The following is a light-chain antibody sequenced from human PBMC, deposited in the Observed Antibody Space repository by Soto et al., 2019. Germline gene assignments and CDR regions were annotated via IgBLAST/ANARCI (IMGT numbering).Light chain of an antibody. Sequence: DVQMTQSPSSLSAFVGDRVTITCRASRGIAPYLAWFQQKPGKVPKLLIYATSTLQSGVPSRFSGSGSGTDFTLTVTSLQPEDVGTYYCQKYNSAPLTFGGGTKV. V-gene: IGKV1-27*01. CDR2: ATS. CDR3: QKYNSAPLT. CDR1: RGIAPY. J-gene: IGKJ4*01.